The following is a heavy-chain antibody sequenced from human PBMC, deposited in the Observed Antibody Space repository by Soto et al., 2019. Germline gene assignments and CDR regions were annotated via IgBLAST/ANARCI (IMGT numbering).Heavy chain of an antibody. V-gene: IGHV3-23*01. CDR1: GFTFSNYA. D-gene: IGHD6-19*01. CDR2: MSGSGGST. CDR3: AKEVTGWLGNFDF. J-gene: IGHJ4*02. Sequence: EVQLLESGGGVVQPGGSLTLSCAASGFTFSNYAMSWVRQAPGKGLEWVSAMSGSGGSTYYADSVNGPFAISRDNSRNTLHLHMNILRVEDTAIYYYAKEVTGWLGNFDFWGQGTLVTVSS.